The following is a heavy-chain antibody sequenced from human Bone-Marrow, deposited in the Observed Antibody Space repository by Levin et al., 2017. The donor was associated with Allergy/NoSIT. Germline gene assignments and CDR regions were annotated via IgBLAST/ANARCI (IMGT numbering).Heavy chain of an antibody. CDR3: ARAGISGCATSSCANDY. CDR1: GGSIRTYY. J-gene: IGHJ4*02. CDR2: IYSGEST. V-gene: IGHV4-4*07. Sequence: GSLRLSCTVSGGSIRTYYWSWIRQPAGKGLEWIGRIYSGESTNHNPSLERRVTLSVDTSKNQISLKVKSVSAADTGVYYCARAGISGCATSSCANDYWGQGILVTVSS. D-gene: IGHD6-13*01.